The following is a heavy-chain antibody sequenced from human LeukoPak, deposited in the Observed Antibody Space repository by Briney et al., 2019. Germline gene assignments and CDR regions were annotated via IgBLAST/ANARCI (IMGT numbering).Heavy chain of an antibody. D-gene: IGHD3-22*01. CDR2: FYYTGST. Sequence: SETLSLTCSVSGASISRNTYYCGWIRQSPGKGLEWIGTFYYTGSTYYNPSLKSRITISVDTSKNHFSLKLSSVTAADTAVYYCARANYYDSSGYHYNAFDIWGQGTMVTVSS. CDR3: ARANYYDSSGYHYNAFDI. CDR1: GASISRNTYY. V-gene: IGHV4-39*02. J-gene: IGHJ3*02.